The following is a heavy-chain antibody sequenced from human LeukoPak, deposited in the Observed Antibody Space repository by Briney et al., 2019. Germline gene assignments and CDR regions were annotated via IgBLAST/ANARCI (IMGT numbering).Heavy chain of an antibody. CDR1: GGTFSSYA. Sequence: SVKVSCKASGGTFSSYAISGVRQAPGQGLEWMGRIIPILGIANYAQTFQGRVTITSDKSTRTAYMELSSLRSEDTAVYSCARERGYSYGYMIDGMDVWGQGTTVTVSS. J-gene: IGHJ6*02. CDR3: ARERGYSYGYMIDGMDV. V-gene: IGHV1-69*04. D-gene: IGHD5-18*01. CDR2: IIPILGIA.